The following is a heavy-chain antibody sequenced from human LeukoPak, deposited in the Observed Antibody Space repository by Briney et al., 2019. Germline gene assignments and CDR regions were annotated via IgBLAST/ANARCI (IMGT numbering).Heavy chain of an antibody. CDR3: ARGRQQMTYFDY. CDR2: IKQDGSEK. J-gene: IGHJ4*02. D-gene: IGHD6-13*01. Sequence: GGSLRLSCVAFGFTFSSYWMSWVRQAPGKGLEWVANIKQDGSEKYYVDSVKGRFTISRDNAKNSLHLQVSSLRAEDTAVYYCARGRQQMTYFDYWGQGTLVTVSS. CDR1: GFTFSSYW. V-gene: IGHV3-7*03.